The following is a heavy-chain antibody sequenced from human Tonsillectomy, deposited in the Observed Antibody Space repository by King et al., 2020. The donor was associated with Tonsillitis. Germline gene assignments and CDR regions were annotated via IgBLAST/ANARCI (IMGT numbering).Heavy chain of an antibody. CDR3: TTDPAEGGDGYNLGGSVAGC. D-gene: IGHD5-24*01. CDR1: GFPFNNAW. J-gene: IGHJ4*02. Sequence: VQLVESGGGLVKPGGSLRLSCAASGFPFNNAWMSWVRQAPGKGLEWVGRIKSKTDGGTTDYPAPVKGRYTISRDDSKNTLSLQMNILKTEDTAVYHWTTDPAEGGDGYNLGGSVAGCWGQGTLVTVSS. V-gene: IGHV3-15*01. CDR2: IKSKTDGGTT.